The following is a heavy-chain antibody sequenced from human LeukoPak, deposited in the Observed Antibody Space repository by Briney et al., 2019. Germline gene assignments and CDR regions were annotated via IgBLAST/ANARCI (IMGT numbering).Heavy chain of an antibody. Sequence: GASVKVSCKASGYTFTSYDINWVRQATGQGLEWMGWMNPNSGNTGYAQKLQGRVTMTTDTSTSTAYMELRSLRSDDTAVYYCARAWWYSSSWYVSYYYMDVWGKGTTVTVSS. J-gene: IGHJ6*03. V-gene: IGHV1-8*01. CDR3: ARAWWYSSSWYVSYYYMDV. D-gene: IGHD6-13*01. CDR1: GYTFTSYD. CDR2: MNPNSGNT.